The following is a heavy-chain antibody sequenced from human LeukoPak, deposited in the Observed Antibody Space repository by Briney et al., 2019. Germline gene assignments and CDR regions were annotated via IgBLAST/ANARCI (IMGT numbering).Heavy chain of an antibody. CDR1: GFTFSNYV. V-gene: IGHV3-7*01. D-gene: IGHD3-22*01. J-gene: IGHJ3*02. CDR2: IKQDGSEK. Sequence: GGSLRLSCAASGFTFSNYVMSWVRQAPGKGLEWVANIKQDGSEKYYVDSVKGRFTISRDNAKNSLYLQMNSLRAEDTAVYYCARKTYYLGAFDIWGQGTMVTVSS. CDR3: ARKTYYLGAFDI.